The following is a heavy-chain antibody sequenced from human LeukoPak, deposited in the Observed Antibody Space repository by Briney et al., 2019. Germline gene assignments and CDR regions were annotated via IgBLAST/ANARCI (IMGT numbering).Heavy chain of an antibody. CDR1: GGSLCGYY. D-gene: IGHD4-17*01. J-gene: IGHJ4*02. Sequence: PSETLSHTSGVYGGSLCGYYWSWIRPPPRRGGWWIGEINHSGNTRYNPSLRSAVTISVDTSKNQFSLKMSSLIDVKTPVYFCVGGAVTTLELFYCWGQGTLVTVSS. V-gene: IGHV4-34*01. CDR2: INHSGNT. CDR3: VGGAVTTLELFYC.